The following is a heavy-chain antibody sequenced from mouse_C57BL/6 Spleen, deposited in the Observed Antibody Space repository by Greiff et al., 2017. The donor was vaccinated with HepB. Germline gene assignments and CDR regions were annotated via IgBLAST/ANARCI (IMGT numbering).Heavy chain of an antibody. CDR1: GFTFSSYA. Sequence: EVKVVESGGGLVKPGGSLKLSCAASGFTFSSYAMSWVRQTPEKRLEWVATISDGGSYTYYPDNVKGRFTISRDNAKNNLYLQMSHLKSEDTAMYYCARDRTTVVAHWYFDVWGTGTTVTVSS. CDR3: ARDRTTVVAHWYFDV. J-gene: IGHJ1*03. V-gene: IGHV5-4*01. CDR2: ISDGGSYT. D-gene: IGHD1-1*01.